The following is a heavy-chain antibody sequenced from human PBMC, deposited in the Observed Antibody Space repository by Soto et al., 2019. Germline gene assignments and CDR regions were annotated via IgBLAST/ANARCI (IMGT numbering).Heavy chain of an antibody. CDR2: LYSGGST. V-gene: IGHV3-53*02. J-gene: IGHJ3*02. D-gene: IGHD3-10*01. Sequence: EVQLVETGRGLIQPGGSLRLSCAASGLTVSSNYMNWVRQAPGKGLEWVSVLYSGGSTHYAGSVKGRFIISRDNSKNTLYLQMNSLRVEDTAVYYCARDRPGDEGDGFDIWGHGTMVTVSS. CDR1: GLTVSSNY. CDR3: ARDRPGDEGDGFDI.